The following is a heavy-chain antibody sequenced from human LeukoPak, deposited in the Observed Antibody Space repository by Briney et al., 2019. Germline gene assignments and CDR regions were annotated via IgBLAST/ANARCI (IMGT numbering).Heavy chain of an antibody. CDR3: ARRTVVTPNYYYYYMDV. CDR1: GGSISSSSYY. D-gene: IGHD4-23*01. J-gene: IGHJ6*03. CDR2: IYYSGST. V-gene: IGHV4-39*01. Sequence: PSESLSLTCTVSGGSISSSSYYWGWIRQPPGKGLEWIGSIYYSGSTYYNPSLKSRVTISVDTSKNQFSLKLSSVTAADTAVYYCARRTVVTPNYYYYYMDVWGKGATVTVSS.